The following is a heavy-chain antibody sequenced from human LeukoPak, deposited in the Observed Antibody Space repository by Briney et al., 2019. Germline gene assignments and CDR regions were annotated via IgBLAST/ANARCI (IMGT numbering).Heavy chain of an antibody. CDR3: ARARYCSGGSCYLPPDWFDP. CDR1: GYSISTGYY. J-gene: IGHJ5*02. V-gene: IGHV4-38-2*02. Sequence: SETLSLTCTVSGYSISTGYYWDWIRQPPGKGLEWIGTFYHGGSTYYNPSLKSRVTISVDTSKNQFSLNLTSVTAADTAVYYCARARYCSGGSCYLPPDWFDPWGQGTLVTVSS. D-gene: IGHD2-15*01. CDR2: FYHGGST.